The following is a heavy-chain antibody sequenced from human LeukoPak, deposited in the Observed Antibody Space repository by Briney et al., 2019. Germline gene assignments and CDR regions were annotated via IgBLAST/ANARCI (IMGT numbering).Heavy chain of an antibody. Sequence: SVTVSCKASGGTFSSYAISWVRQAPGQGLEWMGRIIPILGIANYAQKFQGRVTITADKSTSTAYMELSSLRSEDTAVYYCARASGGLPSDYWGQGTLVTVSS. CDR1: GGTFSSYA. D-gene: IGHD3/OR15-3a*01. CDR2: IIPILGIA. CDR3: ARASGGLPSDY. J-gene: IGHJ4*02. V-gene: IGHV1-69*04.